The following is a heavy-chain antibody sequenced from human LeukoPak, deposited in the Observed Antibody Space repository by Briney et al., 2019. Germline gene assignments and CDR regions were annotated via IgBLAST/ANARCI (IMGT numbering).Heavy chain of an antibody. D-gene: IGHD3-10*01. J-gene: IGHJ4*02. Sequence: AVKVSFKASGYTFNSYGISWVRQAPGQGLEWMGGIIPIFGTANYAQKFQGRVTITADESMSTAYMELSSLRSEDTAVYYCATTIYGSGSYRSADYWGQGTLVTVSS. V-gene: IGHV1-69*13. CDR1: GYTFNSYG. CDR3: ATTIYGSGSYRSADY. CDR2: IIPIFGTA.